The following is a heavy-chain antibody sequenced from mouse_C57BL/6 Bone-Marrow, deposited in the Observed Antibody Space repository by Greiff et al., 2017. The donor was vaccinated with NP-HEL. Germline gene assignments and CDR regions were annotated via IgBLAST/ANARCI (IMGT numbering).Heavy chain of an antibody. Sequence: QVTLKESGPGILQPSQTLSLTCSFSGFSLSTFGMGVGWIRQPSGKGLEWLAHIWWDDDKYYNPAMKSRLTISTDTSKNPVFLKVANVDTADTATYYCARMRGRDYGSSRYWYFDVWGTGTTVTVSS. V-gene: IGHV8-8*01. CDR3: ARMRGRDYGSSRYWYFDV. CDR2: IWWDDDK. D-gene: IGHD1-1*01. J-gene: IGHJ1*03. CDR1: GFSLSTFGMG.